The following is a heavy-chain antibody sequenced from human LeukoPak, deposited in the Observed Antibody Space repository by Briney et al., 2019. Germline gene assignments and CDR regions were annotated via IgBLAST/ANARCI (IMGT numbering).Heavy chain of an antibody. J-gene: IGHJ6*02. V-gene: IGHV3-11*04. CDR1: GFTFSDYY. D-gene: IGHD7-27*01. CDR2: ISSSGSTI. CDR3: AKDQTGEEYYYNGMDV. Sequence: GGSLRLSCAASGFTFSDYYMNWIRPAPGKGLEWVSYISSSGSTIYYADSVKGRFTISRDNSKNTLYLQMNSLRAEDTAVYYCAKDQTGEEYYYNGMDVWGQGTRVTVSS.